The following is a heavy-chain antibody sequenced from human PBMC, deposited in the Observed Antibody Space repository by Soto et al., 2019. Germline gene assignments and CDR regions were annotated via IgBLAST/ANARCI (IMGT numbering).Heavy chain of an antibody. V-gene: IGHV3-33*01. D-gene: IGHD6-13*01. CDR2: IWYDGSNK. CDR1: GFTFSSYG. CDR3: ARRIAAAGYGMDV. J-gene: IGHJ6*02. Sequence: QVQLVESGGGVVQPGRSLRLSCAASGFTFSSYGMHWVRQAPGKGLEWVAVIWYDGSNKYYADSVKGRFTISRDNSKNTLYLQMNSLRAEDMAVYYWARRIAAAGYGMDVWGQGTTVTVSS.